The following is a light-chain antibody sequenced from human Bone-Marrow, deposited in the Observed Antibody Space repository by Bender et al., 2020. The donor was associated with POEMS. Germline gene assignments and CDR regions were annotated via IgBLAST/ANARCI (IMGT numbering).Light chain of an antibody. CDR3: SSYTSSSGWV. CDR2: EVS. J-gene: IGLJ3*02. V-gene: IGLV2-14*01. CDR1: SSDVGGYNY. Sequence: QSALTQPASVSGSPGQSITISCTGTSSDVGGYNYVSWYQQHPGKAPKLMIYEVSNRPSGVSNRFSGSKSGNMASLTISGLQAEDEADYYCSSYTSSSGWVFGGGTMLTVL.